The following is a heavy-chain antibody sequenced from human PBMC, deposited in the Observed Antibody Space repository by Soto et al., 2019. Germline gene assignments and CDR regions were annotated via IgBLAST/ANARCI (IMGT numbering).Heavy chain of an antibody. CDR3: AKDDDFWSGYYTVRRSYYFDY. V-gene: IGHV3-23*01. D-gene: IGHD3-3*01. Sequence: GGSLRLSCAASGFTFSSYAMSWVRQAPGKGLEWVSAISGSGGSTYYADSVKGRFTISRDNSKNTLYLQMNSLRAEDTAVYYCAKDDDFWSGYYTVRRSYYFDYWGQGTLVTVSS. J-gene: IGHJ4*02. CDR1: GFTFSSYA. CDR2: ISGSGGST.